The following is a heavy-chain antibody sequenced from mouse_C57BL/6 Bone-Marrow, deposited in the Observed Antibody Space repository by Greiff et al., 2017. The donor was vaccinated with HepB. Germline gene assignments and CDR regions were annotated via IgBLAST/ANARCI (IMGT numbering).Heavy chain of an antibody. CDR2: IWGVGST. J-gene: IGHJ4*01. D-gene: IGHD2-4*01. CDR1: GFSFTSYG. Sequence: QVQLKESGPGLVAPSQSLSITCTVSGFSFTSYGVDWVRQSPGKGLEWLGVIWGVGSTNYNSALKSRLSISKDNSKSQVFLKMNSLQTDDTAMYYCAIIYYDYDGDYAMDYWGQGTSVTVSS. CDR3: AIIYYDYDGDYAMDY. V-gene: IGHV2-6*01.